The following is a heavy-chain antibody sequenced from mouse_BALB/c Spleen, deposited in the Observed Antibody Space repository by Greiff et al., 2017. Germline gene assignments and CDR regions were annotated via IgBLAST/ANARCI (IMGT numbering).Heavy chain of an antibody. Sequence: VQLQESGPELVKPGASVKISCKASGYAFSSSWMNWVKQRPGQGLEWIGRIYPGDGDTNYNGKFKGKATLTADKSSSTAYMQLSSLTSVDSAVYFCARGNYGNYVAAGFAYWGQGTLVTVSA. CDR3: ARGNYGNYVAAGFAY. CDR2: IYPGDGDT. J-gene: IGHJ3*01. V-gene: IGHV1-82*01. D-gene: IGHD2-1*01. CDR1: GYAFSSSW.